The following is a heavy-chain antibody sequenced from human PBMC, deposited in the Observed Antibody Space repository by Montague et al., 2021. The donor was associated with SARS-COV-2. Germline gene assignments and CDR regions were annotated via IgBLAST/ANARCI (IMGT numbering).Heavy chain of an antibody. CDR2: IYNSGST. CDR1: GGSIDNYF. Sequence: SKTLSLTCTASGGSIDNYFWSWIRQPPGKGLEWIGYIYNSGSTNYNPSPKSRVTMSGDTSNNQFSLKLSSVTAADTAMYYCALSLRYFDWADAFDVWGQGTMVIVSS. V-gene: IGHV4-59*13. J-gene: IGHJ3*01. D-gene: IGHD3-9*01. CDR3: ALSLRYFDWADAFDV.